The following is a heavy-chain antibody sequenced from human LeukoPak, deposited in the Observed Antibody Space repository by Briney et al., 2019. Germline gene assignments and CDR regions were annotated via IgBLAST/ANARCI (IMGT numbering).Heavy chain of an antibody. CDR2: INHSGST. J-gene: IGHJ5*02. CDR1: GGSFSGYY. Sequence: SETLSLTCAVYGGSFSGYYWSWIRQPPGKGLEWIGEINHSGSTNYNPSLKSRVTISVDTSKNQFSLKLSSVTAADTAVYYCARDRSSWYFRWFDPWGQGTLVTVSS. CDR3: ARDRSSWYFRWFDP. D-gene: IGHD6-13*01. V-gene: IGHV4-34*01.